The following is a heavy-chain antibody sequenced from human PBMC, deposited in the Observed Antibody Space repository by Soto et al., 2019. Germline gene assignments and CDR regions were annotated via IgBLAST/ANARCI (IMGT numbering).Heavy chain of an antibody. V-gene: IGHV3-23*01. Sequence: EVQLLASGGKLVQPGGSLTLYCAASGFTFITEAMSGVRQAPGNGLEWVSGVSTSGLNTDYADHVKGRYYNSRDNSKNTVSLHRNSLRAEDTALYYCATERPRRTSGDFFDYWGQGTPVTVSS. CDR3: ATERPRRTSGDFFDY. CDR2: VSTSGLNT. D-gene: IGHD1-1*01. J-gene: IGHJ4*02. CDR1: GFTFITEA.